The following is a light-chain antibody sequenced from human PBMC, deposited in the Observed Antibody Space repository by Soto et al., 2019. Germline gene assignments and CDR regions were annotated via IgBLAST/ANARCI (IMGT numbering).Light chain of an antibody. Sequence: EIVMTQSPATLSVSPGERVTLSCRASQSVSNNLAWYQQKPGQAPRLLISGASTRATGIPDRFSGSGSGTEFTLTISSLQSEDFAVYYCQEYNNWPALTFGGGTKVDIK. V-gene: IGKV3-15*01. CDR3: QEYNNWPALT. J-gene: IGKJ4*01. CDR1: QSVSNN. CDR2: GAS.